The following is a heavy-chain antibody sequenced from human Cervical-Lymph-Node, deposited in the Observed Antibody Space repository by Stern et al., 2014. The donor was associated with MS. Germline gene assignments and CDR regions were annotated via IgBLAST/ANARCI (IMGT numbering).Heavy chain of an antibody. J-gene: IGHJ3*02. Sequence: VHLVESGAEVTKPWASVKVSCKASGYTFTSYGISWVRQAPGQGLEWMGWISHYKGTSNDAQKLQGRVTMTTDTSTSTAYMELRSLRSDDTAVYCCARGLLGSENAFDIWGQGTMVTVSS. CDR1: GYTFTSYG. D-gene: IGHD2-15*01. CDR2: ISHYKGTS. CDR3: ARGLLGSENAFDI. V-gene: IGHV1-18*01.